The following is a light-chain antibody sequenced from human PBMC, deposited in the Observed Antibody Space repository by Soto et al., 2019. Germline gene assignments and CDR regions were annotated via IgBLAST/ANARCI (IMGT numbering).Light chain of an antibody. J-gene: IGLJ2*01. CDR1: SSDVGAYNY. CDR3: SSFTTSTTPVV. Sequence: QSALTQPASVSGSPGQSITISCTGTSSDVGAYNYVSWYQHHPGKAPKLMIFDVSIRPSGVSNRFSGSKSGNTASLTISGPPAADEADYPCSSFTTSTTPVVFGGATKLTVL. CDR2: DVS. V-gene: IGLV2-14*03.